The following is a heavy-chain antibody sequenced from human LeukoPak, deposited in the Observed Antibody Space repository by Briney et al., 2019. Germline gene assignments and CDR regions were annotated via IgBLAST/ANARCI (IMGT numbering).Heavy chain of an antibody. CDR1: GGSFSSHYWG. J-gene: IGHJ4*02. CDR3: VHRPPTGDYFDY. Sequence: TLSLTCTVSGGSFSSHYWGWIRQSPGKGLEWIALIYWNDDKRYSPSLKNRLTITKDTSKNQVVLTMTNMDPVDTAAYYCVHRPPTGDYFDYWGQGTLVTVSS. V-gene: IGHV2-5*01. CDR2: IYWNDDK.